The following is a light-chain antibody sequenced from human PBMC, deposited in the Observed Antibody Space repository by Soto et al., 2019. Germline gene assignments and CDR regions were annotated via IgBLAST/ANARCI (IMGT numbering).Light chain of an antibody. CDR1: VSVRTD. Sequence: EIVMTQSPDTLSLSPGPRAPLSCRASVSVRTDLAWYQQNPGQAPRLLIYGASTRAAGVPVRFSGSGSGSGFTLTIDTLQSADFGVYYCQQYYTWPRGTFGQGTKVDIK. CDR2: GAS. V-gene: IGKV3-15*01. CDR3: QQYYTWPRGT. J-gene: IGKJ1*01.